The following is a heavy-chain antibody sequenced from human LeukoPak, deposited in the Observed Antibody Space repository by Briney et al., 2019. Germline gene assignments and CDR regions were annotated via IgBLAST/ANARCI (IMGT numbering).Heavy chain of an antibody. Sequence: GGSLRLSCAASGFTFSSYAMSWVRQTPGKGLEWVSAISGSGSTIYYADSVKGRFTISRDNAKNSLYLQMNSLRAEDTAVYYCARMAAAVDFDYWGQGTLVTVSS. CDR1: GFTFSSYA. D-gene: IGHD6-13*01. J-gene: IGHJ4*02. V-gene: IGHV3-23*01. CDR2: ISGSGSTI. CDR3: ARMAAAVDFDY.